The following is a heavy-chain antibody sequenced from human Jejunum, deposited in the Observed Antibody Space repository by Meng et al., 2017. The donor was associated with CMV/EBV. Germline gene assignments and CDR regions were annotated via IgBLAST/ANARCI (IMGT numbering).Heavy chain of an antibody. CDR1: GNNVRSYD. J-gene: IGHJ6*02. CDR3: ARVSSMVDYAADV. Sequence: SGNNVRSYDLSWVRQTHGQGVEWMGRIIPVLGIPTYAQRFQDRVTITADKSTRTAYMELRRLTSEDTAIYYCARVSSMVDYAADVWGQGTTVTVSS. V-gene: IGHV1-69*04. CDR2: IIPVLGIP. D-gene: IGHD2-15*01.